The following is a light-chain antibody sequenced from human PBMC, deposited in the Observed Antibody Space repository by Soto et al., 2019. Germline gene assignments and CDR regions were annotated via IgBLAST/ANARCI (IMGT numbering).Light chain of an antibody. CDR1: ESVGSN. Sequence: EVVMTQSPATLSVSPGERATFSCRASESVGSNLAWYQQKPGQAPRLLIYGASSRPTGIPDRFSGSGSGTDFTLTISRLEPEDFAVYYCQQYGSSSTFGQGTRLEI. V-gene: IGKV3-20*01. CDR3: QQYGSSST. J-gene: IGKJ5*01. CDR2: GAS.